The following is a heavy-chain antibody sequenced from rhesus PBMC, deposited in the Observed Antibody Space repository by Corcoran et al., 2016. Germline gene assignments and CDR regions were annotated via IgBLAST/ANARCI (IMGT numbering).Heavy chain of an antibody. CDR2: ISGSRGST. V-gene: IGHV4-65*01. Sequence: QVQLQESGPGLVKPSETLSLTCAVAGGSVSSSNWWRWSRQPPGKGLEWIGYISGSRGSTYSNPSLKSRVTISTDTSKNQFSLKLSSVTAADTAVYYCARGWNGVDYWGQGVLVTVSS. CDR1: GGSVSSSNW. J-gene: IGHJ4*01. D-gene: IGHD1-32*01. CDR3: ARGWNGVDY.